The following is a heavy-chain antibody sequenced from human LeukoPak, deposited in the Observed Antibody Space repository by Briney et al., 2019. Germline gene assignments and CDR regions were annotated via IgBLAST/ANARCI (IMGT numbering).Heavy chain of an antibody. J-gene: IGHJ4*02. Sequence: QSGGSLRLSCAASGFMLSGYAMDWVRQAPGKGLEWVSSISSSGDDTYYADSVKGRFTISRDNSKNTLFLQMNRLRAEDTAVYYCVGGYYFDYWGQGTLVTVSS. CDR2: ISSSGDDT. V-gene: IGHV3-23*01. D-gene: IGHD3-10*01. CDR1: GFMLSGYA. CDR3: VGGYYFDY.